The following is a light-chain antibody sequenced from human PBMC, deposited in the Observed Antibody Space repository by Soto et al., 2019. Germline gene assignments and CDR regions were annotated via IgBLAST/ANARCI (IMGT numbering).Light chain of an antibody. V-gene: IGLV2-14*01. Sequence: QSVLTQPASVSGSPGQSTTISCTGTSSDVGGYNYVSWYQQHPGKAPKLMIYEVSNRPSGVSNRFSGSKSGNTASLTISGLQAEDEDDYYCSSYTSSSTYVFGTATRSPS. CDR1: SSDVGGYNY. CDR2: EVS. CDR3: SSYTSSSTYV. J-gene: IGLJ1*01.